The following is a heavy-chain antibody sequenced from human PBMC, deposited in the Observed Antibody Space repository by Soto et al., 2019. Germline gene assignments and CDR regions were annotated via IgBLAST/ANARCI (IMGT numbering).Heavy chain of an antibody. CDR1: GGSFSGYY. CDR2: INYSGST. V-gene: IGHV4-34*01. J-gene: IGHJ5*02. Sequence: SETLSLTCAVYGGSFSGYYWSWIRQPPGKGLEWIGDINYSGSTNYNPSLKSRVTISVDTSKNQFSLKLSSVTAADTAVYYCARGGLLWFGELLGWFDPWGQGTLVTVSS. CDR3: ARGGLLWFGELLGWFDP. D-gene: IGHD3-10*01.